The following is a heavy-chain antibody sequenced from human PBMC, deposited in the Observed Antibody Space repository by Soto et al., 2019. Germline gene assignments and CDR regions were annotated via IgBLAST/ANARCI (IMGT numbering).Heavy chain of an antibody. Sequence: SETLSLTCSVSGESISSGGYYWSWIRHLPGKGLEWIGYIYDTESAYYNPSLKSRVSISMDTSENHFAMRLTSVTAADSAVYYCARASSSSSAADYWGQGLQVTSPQ. CDR2: IYDTESA. J-gene: IGHJ4*02. CDR1: GESISSGGYY. D-gene: IGHD6-6*01. CDR3: ARASSSSSAADY. V-gene: IGHV4-31*03.